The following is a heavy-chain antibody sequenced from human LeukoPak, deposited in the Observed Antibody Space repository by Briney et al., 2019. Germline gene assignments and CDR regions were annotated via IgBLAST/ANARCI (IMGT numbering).Heavy chain of an antibody. CDR3: ARDSQLWSSDY. CDR2: IYYSGST. CDR1: GGSVSSGSYY. D-gene: IGHD5-18*01. Sequence: PSETLSLTCTVSGGSVSSGSYYWSWIRQPPGKGLEWIGYIYYSGSTNYNPSLKSRVTISVDTSKNQFSLKLSSVTAADTAVYYRARDSQLWSSDYWGQGTLVTVSS. V-gene: IGHV4-61*01. J-gene: IGHJ4*02.